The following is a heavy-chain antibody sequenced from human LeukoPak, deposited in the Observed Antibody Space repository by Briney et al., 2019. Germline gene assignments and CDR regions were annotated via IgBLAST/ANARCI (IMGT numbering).Heavy chain of an antibody. Sequence: GGSLRLSCAASGFTFSSYSMNWVRQAPGKGLEWVSSISSSSSYIYYADSVKGRFTISRDNAKNSLYLQMNSLRAEDTAVYYCARKIAAAGSHYFDYWGQGTLVTVSS. CDR1: GFTFSSYS. D-gene: IGHD6-13*01. V-gene: IGHV3-21*01. CDR3: ARKIAAAGSHYFDY. J-gene: IGHJ4*02. CDR2: ISSSSSYI.